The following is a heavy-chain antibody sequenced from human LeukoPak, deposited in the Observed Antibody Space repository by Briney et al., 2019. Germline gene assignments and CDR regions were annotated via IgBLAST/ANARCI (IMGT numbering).Heavy chain of an antibody. CDR3: ARDRYGALFDD. CDR2: IKQDGSEK. CDR1: GFTFSSYW. Sequence: GGSLRLSCAASGFTFSSYWMSWVRQAPGKGLEWVANIKQDGSEKYYVDSVEGRFTISRDNAKNSLYLQMNSLRAEDTAVYYCARDRYGALFDDWGQGTLVTVSS. J-gene: IGHJ4*02. V-gene: IGHV3-7*03. D-gene: IGHD4-17*01.